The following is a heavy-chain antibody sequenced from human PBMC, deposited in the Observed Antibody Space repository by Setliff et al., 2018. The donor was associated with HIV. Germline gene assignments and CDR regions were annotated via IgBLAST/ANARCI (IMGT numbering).Heavy chain of an antibody. CDR1: GFTFGDYA. V-gene: IGHV3-9*01. Sequence: PGGSLRLSCAASGFTFGDYAMHWVRQAPGKGLEWVSGITWNSGTIDYADSVXXRFTLSRDNAKNSLYLQMNSLQPENTAVYSCGGXXGSXWGQGTLVTVSS. J-gene: IGHJ4*02. CDR2: ITWNSGTI. CDR3: GGXXGSX. D-gene: IGHD1-26*01.